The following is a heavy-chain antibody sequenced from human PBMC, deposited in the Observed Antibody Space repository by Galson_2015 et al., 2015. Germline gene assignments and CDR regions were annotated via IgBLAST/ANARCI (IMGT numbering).Heavy chain of an antibody. J-gene: IGHJ4*02. CDR2: IYSTGDT. Sequence: SLRLSCAASGVTVGNNYMSWVRQAPGTGLEWVSIIYSTGDTYYADSVKGRFTISRDIFKNTVYLQMNNLRAEDTAMYYCARDVGPWGGQGPLVTVSS. V-gene: IGHV3-53*01. CDR1: GVTVGNNY. D-gene: IGHD1-26*01. CDR3: ARDVGPW.